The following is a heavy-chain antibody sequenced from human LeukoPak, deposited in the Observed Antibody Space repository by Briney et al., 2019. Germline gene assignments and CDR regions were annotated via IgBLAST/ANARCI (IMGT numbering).Heavy chain of an antibody. J-gene: IGHJ5*02. CDR3: ARDHVVIAATQNWFNP. Sequence: GGSLRLSCAASGFTFSSYSMNWVRQAPGKGLEWVSSISSSSSYIYYADSVKGRFTISRDNSKNTLYLQMNSLRADDTAVYYCARDHVVIAATQNWFNPWGQGTLVTVSS. CDR2: ISSSSSYI. CDR1: GFTFSSYS. D-gene: IGHD2-15*01. V-gene: IGHV3-21*01.